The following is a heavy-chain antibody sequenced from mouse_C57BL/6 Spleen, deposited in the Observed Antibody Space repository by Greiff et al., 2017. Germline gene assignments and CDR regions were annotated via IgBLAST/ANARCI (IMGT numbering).Heavy chain of an antibody. CDR1: GFTFSSYT. CDR3: ARQQLRLRDYAMDY. V-gene: IGHV5-9*01. J-gene: IGHJ4*01. Sequence: EVKVEESGGGLVKPGGSLKLSCAASGFTFSSYTMSWVRQTPEKRLEWVATISGGGGNTYYPDSVKGRFTISRDNAKNTLYLQMSSLRSEDTALXYCARQQLRLRDYAMDYWGQGTSVTVSS. CDR2: ISGGGGNT. D-gene: IGHD3-2*02.